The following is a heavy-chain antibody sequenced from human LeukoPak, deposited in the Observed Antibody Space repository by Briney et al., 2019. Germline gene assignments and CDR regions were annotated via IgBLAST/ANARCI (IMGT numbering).Heavy chain of an antibody. Sequence: PGGSLRLSCAASGFTFSNAWMTWVRQAAGKGLEWVGHIKSKTDGGTTDYAAPVKGRFTISRDDSKNTLYLQMNSLRAEDTAVYYCAKPKDNPLYYFDYWGQGTLVTVSS. D-gene: IGHD1-14*01. CDR2: IKSKTDGGTT. CDR1: GFTFSNAW. V-gene: IGHV3-15*01. CDR3: AKPKDNPLYYFDY. J-gene: IGHJ4*02.